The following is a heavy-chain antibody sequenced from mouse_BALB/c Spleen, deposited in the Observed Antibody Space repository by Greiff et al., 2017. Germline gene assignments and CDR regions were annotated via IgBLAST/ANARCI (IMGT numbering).Heavy chain of an antibody. CDR2: IWGDGST. Sequence: VQLQESGPGLVAPSQSLSITCTVSGFSLTGYGVNWVRQPPGKGLEWLGMIWGDGSTDYNSALKSRLSISKDNSKSQVFLKMNSLQTDDTARYYCARRTGLRAMDYWGQGTSVTVSS. V-gene: IGHV2-6-7*01. CDR1: GFSLTGYG. D-gene: IGHD3-1*01. J-gene: IGHJ4*01. CDR3: ARRTGLRAMDY.